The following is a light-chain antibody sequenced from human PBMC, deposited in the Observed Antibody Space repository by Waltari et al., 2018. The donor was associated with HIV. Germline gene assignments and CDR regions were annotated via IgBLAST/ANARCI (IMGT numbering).Light chain of an antibody. Sequence: YEVTPPPSVAVSPGMTASIPCSGFELRDKHHCGSHQRPGPSPLLVIYQDNKRPSGIPERFSGSNSGHTATLTISGTLPVDEADYYCQAWGSSTSGVFGRGTKLTVL. CDR3: QAWGSSTSGV. V-gene: IGLV3-1*01. CDR1: ELRDKH. J-gene: IGLJ2*01. CDR2: QDN.